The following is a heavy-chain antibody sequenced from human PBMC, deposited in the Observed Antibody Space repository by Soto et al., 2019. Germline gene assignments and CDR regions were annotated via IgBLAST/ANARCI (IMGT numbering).Heavy chain of an antibody. J-gene: IGHJ6*02. Sequence: QVQLQESGPGLVKPSQTLSLTCTVSGGSISSGGYYWSWIRQHPGKGLEWIGYIYYSGSTYYNPSLKSRVTISVDTSKNQFSLKLSSVTAADTAVYYCAREDITMVRGVIRSYGMDVWGQGTTVTVSS. CDR3: AREDITMVRGVIRSYGMDV. CDR2: IYYSGST. D-gene: IGHD3-10*01. V-gene: IGHV4-31*03. CDR1: GGSISSGGYY.